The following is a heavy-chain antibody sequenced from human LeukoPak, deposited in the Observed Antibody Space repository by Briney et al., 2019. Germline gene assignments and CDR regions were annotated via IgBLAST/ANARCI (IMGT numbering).Heavy chain of an antibody. Sequence: PGGSLRLSCAASGFTFSSYSMNWVRQAPGKGLEWVSSISSSSSYIYYADSVKGRFTISRDNAKNSLYLQMSSLRAEDTAVYYCAKGEEPSLTTVTPEYFQHWGQGTLVTVSS. CDR1: GFTFSSYS. CDR2: ISSSSSYI. V-gene: IGHV3-21*04. D-gene: IGHD4-17*01. J-gene: IGHJ1*01. CDR3: AKGEEPSLTTVTPEYFQH.